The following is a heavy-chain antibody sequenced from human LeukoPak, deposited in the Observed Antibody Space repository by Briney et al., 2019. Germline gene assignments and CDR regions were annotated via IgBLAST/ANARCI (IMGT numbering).Heavy chain of an antibody. J-gene: IGHJ4*02. D-gene: IGHD5-12*01. CDR3: ARGSGGYSGYDY. V-gene: IGHV1-69*04. CDR1: GGTFSSYA. Sequence: ASVKVSCKASGGTFSSYAISWVRQAPGQGLEWMGRIIPILGIANYAQKFQGRVTITADKSTSTAYMELSSLRSEDTAVYYCARGSGGYSGYDYWGQGTLVTVSS. CDR2: IIPILGIA.